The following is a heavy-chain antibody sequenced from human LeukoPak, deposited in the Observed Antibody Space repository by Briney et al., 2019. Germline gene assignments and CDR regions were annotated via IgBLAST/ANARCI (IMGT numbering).Heavy chain of an antibody. CDR2: ISYDGSNK. V-gene: IGHV3-30*03. J-gene: IGHJ4*02. D-gene: IGHD5-12*01. CDR3: ATNSGSSLDY. CDR1: GFTFSSYG. Sequence: EGSLRLSCAASGFTFSSYGMHWVRQAPGKGLEWVAVISYDGSNKYYADSVKGRFTISRDNSKNTLYLQMNSLRAEDTAVYYCATNSGSSLDYWGQGTLVTVSS.